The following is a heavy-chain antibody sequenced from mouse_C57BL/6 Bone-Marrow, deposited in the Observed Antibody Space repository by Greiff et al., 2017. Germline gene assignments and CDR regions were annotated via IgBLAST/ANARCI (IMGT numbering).Heavy chain of an antibody. D-gene: IGHD1-1*01. CDR1: GYAFTNYL. Sequence: VQLVESGAELVRPGTSVKVSCKASGYAFTNYLIEWVKQRPGQGLEWIGVINPGSGGTNYNEKFKGKATLTADKSSSTAYMQLSSLTSEDSAVYFCARALLRSFFDYWGQGTTLTVSS. CDR3: ARALLRSFFDY. V-gene: IGHV1-54*01. CDR2: INPGSGGT. J-gene: IGHJ2*01.